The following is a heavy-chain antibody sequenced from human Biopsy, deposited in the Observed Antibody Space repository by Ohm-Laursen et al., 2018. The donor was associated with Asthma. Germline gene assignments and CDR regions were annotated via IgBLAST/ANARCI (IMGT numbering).Heavy chain of an antibody. CDR2: ISSDGHNK. Sequence: SLRLSCSASGFVFSQSGMHWVRQAPGKGLEWVALISSDGHNKYYKDSVKGRFTISRDNSKLRLYLEINSLRVEDSAVYYCARQSGQDYGDSSGFDIWGQGTKVAVSS. V-gene: IGHV3-30*03. J-gene: IGHJ3*02. CDR3: ARQSGQDYGDSSGFDI. D-gene: IGHD3-22*01. CDR1: GFVFSQSG.